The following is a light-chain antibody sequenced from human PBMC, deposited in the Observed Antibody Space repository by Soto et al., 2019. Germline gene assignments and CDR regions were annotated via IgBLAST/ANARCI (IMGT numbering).Light chain of an antibody. CDR2: GAS. V-gene: IGKV3-20*01. CDR3: QQYGSSPRT. Sequence: EIMLTQSQGTLSLSPVERATLXCRASQSVSSSYLAWYQQKPGQAPRLLIYGASSRATGIPDRFSGSGSGTDFTLTISRLEPEDFAVYYCQQYGSSPRTFGQGTKVDI. J-gene: IGKJ1*01. CDR1: QSVSSSY.